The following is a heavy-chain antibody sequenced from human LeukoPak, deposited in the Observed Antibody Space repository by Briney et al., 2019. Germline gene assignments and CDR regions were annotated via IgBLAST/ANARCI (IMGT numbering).Heavy chain of an antibody. CDR2: ISSGGGST. CDR1: GFTFSSYS. J-gene: IGHJ5*02. D-gene: IGHD6-19*01. Sequence: GGSLRVSCAGSGFTFSSYSMSWVREAPGEGLGWVSAISSGGGSTYYADWVKGRFTISGEKSRNWLYLRMNSLRAEDTAVYYCAKDQFSCGLNWCGPGCLGPVITVS. CDR3: AKDQFSCGLNWCGP. V-gene: IGHV3-23*01.